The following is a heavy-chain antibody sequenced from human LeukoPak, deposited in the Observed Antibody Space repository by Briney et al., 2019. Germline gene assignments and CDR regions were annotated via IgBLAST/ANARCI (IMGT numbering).Heavy chain of an antibody. CDR3: ARAVKTYYYGMDV. CDR1: GGSISSSSYY. CDR2: IYYSGST. J-gene: IGHJ6*02. Sequence: SETLSLTCTVSGGSISSSSYYWGWIRQPPGKGLEWIGYIYYSGSTYYNPSLKSRVTISVDTSKNQFSLTLTSVTVADTAVYSCARAVKTYYYGMDVWGQGTTVTVSS. V-gene: IGHV4-31*03. D-gene: IGHD3-16*02.